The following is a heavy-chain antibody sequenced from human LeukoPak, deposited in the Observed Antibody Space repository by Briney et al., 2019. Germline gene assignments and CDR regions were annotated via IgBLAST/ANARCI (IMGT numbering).Heavy chain of an antibody. CDR3: ARDSYYYDSSGYYNAFDI. Sequence: SETLSLTCTVSGGSISSGGYYWSWIRQHPGKGLEWIGYIYYSGSTYYNPSLKNRVTISVDTSKNQFSLKLSSVTAADTAVYYCARDSYYYDSSGYYNAFDIWGQGTMVTVSS. J-gene: IGHJ3*02. V-gene: IGHV4-31*03. CDR2: IYYSGST. CDR1: GGSISSGGYY. D-gene: IGHD3-22*01.